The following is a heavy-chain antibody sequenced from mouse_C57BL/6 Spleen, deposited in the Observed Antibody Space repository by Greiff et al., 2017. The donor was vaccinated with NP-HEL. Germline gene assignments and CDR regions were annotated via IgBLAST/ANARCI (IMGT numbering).Heavy chain of an antibody. CDR2: IHPNSCST. CDR1: GYTFTSYW. Sequence: QVQLQQPGAELVKPGASVKLSCKASGYTFTSYWMHWVKQSPGHGLEWIGMIHPNSCSTNYNEKFKSTATLTVDKSSSTAYMQLSSLTSEDSAVYYCARSGYYYGSSYPFDYWGQGTTLTVSS. V-gene: IGHV1-64*01. CDR3: ARSGYYYGSSYPFDY. D-gene: IGHD1-1*01. J-gene: IGHJ2*01.